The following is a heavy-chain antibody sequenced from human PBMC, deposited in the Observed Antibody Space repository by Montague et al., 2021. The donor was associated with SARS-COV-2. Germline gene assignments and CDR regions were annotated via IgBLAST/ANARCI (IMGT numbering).Heavy chain of an antibody. D-gene: IGHD1-14*01. Sequence: SLRLSCAASGSTFDDYGMSWVRQGPEKGLEWVSGVTRNGDSTDFVDSVKGRFTISRDNAKNSLYLQMNSLRAEDTALYYCVRGFRNGPFDVWGQGTLVSVSS. CDR3: VRGFRNGPFDV. CDR1: GSTFDDYG. CDR2: VTRNGDST. V-gene: IGHV3-20*04. J-gene: IGHJ4*02.